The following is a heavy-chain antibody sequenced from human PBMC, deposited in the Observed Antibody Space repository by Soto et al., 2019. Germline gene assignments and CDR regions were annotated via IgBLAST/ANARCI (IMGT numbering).Heavy chain of an antibody. CDR3: ARDEAAATFDY. CDR2: IWYDGSNK. V-gene: IGHV3-33*01. J-gene: IGHJ4*02. Sequence: QVQLVESGGGVVQPGRSLRLSCAASGFTFSSYGMHWVRQAPGKGLEWVAVIWYDGSNKYYADSVKGRFTISRDNSKNTLYLQMNSLRAEDTAVYYCARDEAAATFDYWGQGTLVTVSS. D-gene: IGHD2-15*01. CDR1: GFTFSSYG.